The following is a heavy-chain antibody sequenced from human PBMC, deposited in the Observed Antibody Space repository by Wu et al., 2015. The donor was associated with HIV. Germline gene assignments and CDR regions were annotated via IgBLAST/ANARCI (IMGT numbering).Heavy chain of an antibody. V-gene: IGHV1-69*12. CDR3: ARNTDSVATSLYSLGV. CDR1: GGTFGNYA. Sequence: QVQLVQSGAEVRKPGSSVKVSCKASGGTFGNYAINWVRQAPGQGLEWMGEIIPSFTTTNYAQKFQGRVTITADGFTTTAYMELSRLRSEDTAVYYCARNTDSVATSLYSLGVWGQGTTVTVSS. CDR2: IIPSFTTT. D-gene: IGHD5-12*01. J-gene: IGHJ6*02.